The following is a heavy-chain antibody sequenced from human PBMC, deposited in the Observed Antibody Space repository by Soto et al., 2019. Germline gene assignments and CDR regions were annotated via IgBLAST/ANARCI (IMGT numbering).Heavy chain of an antibody. J-gene: IGHJ1*01. D-gene: IGHD2-2*01. V-gene: IGHV3-7*01. CDR2: IKQDGSEK. Sequence: EVQLVESGGGLIQTGGSLRLSCAASGFTLSSSWMSWVRQAPGKGLEWVDNIKQDGSEKYYVDSVKGRFTISRDNAKNSLYLQMNSLRAEDTAVYYCARDSRDIVVVPAASVDTFEYFQHWGQGTLVTVPS. CDR3: ARDSRDIVVVPAASVDTFEYFQH. CDR1: GFTLSSSW.